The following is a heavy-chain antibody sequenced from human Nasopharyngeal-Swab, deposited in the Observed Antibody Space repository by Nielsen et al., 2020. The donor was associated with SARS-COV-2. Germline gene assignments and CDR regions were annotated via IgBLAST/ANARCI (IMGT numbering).Heavy chain of an antibody. J-gene: IGHJ4*02. CDR2: ISGYNGKT. D-gene: IGHD3-10*01. V-gene: IGHV1-18*01. CDR1: GYNFTAYG. Sequence: ASVKVSCKASGYNFTAYGISWVRQAPGQGLEWMGWISGYNGKTKYPQKVQGRVTMTIETSTSTAYMELRSLTSDDTAVYYCAREGRVATFDYWGQGTLVTVSS. CDR3: AREGRVATFDY.